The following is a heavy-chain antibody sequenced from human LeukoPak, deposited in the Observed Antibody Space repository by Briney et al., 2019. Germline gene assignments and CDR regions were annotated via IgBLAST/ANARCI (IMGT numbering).Heavy chain of an antibody. V-gene: IGHV4-59*01. CDR3: ARVAGPLVDY. Sequence: SETLSLTCTVSGDSIIGYYWSWIRQPPGKGLEWIGYIHYSGSTNYNPSLQSRVTISVDTSRSHFSLKLSSATAADTAVYYCARVAGPLVDYWGQGTLVTVSS. CDR1: GDSIIGYY. D-gene: IGHD6-19*01. CDR2: IHYSGST. J-gene: IGHJ4*02.